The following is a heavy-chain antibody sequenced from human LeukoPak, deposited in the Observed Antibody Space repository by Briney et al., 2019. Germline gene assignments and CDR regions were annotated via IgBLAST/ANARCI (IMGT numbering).Heavy chain of an antibody. CDR1: GYTFTSYD. D-gene: IGHD3-10*01. J-gene: IGHJ1*01. CDR3: ASPDVLGGSGSYYNI. Sequence: ASVKLSCTASGYTFTSYDINWVRQATGQGLEWMGWMNPNSGNTGYAQKFQGRVTMTRNTSISTAYMELSSLRSEDTAVYYCASPDVLGGSGSYYNIWGQGTLVTVSS. V-gene: IGHV1-8*01. CDR2: MNPNSGNT.